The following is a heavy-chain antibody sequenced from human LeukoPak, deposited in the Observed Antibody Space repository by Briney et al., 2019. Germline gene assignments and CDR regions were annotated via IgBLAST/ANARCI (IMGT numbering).Heavy chain of an antibody. CDR1: GFTFRDYY. Sequence: GSLRLSCAASGFTFRDYYMTWLRQSPGKGLEWIGEFCHCGSTNYNPSLKSRATISVDKSKSQFSLKLNSVSAADTAVYYCVRNGRHYFDFWGQGTLVTVSS. V-gene: IGHV4-34*08. CDR2: FCHCGST. D-gene: IGHD2-8*01. J-gene: IGHJ4*02. CDR3: VRNGRHYFDF.